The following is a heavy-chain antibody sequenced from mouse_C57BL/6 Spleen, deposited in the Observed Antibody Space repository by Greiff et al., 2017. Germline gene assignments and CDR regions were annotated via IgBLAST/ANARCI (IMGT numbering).Heavy chain of an antibody. Sequence: VPLQQSGPELVKPGASVKLSCKASGYTFTGYYMNWVKQSPEQSLEWIGEFNPSTGGTNYNQKFKGKATLTVDKSSSTAYMQLKSLTSEDSAVYYCARQCITTEALDYWGQGTTVTVSS. CDR3: ARQCITTEALDY. V-gene: IGHV1-42*01. J-gene: IGHJ4*01. CDR2: FNPSTGGT. CDR1: GYTFTGYY. D-gene: IGHD2-4*01.